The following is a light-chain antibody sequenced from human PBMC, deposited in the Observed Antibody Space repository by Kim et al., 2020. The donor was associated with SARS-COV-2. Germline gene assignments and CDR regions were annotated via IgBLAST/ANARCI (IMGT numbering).Light chain of an antibody. CDR1: QSVSSY. CDR2: DAS. Sequence: EIVLTQSPATLPLSPGERATLSCRASQSVSSYLAWYQQKPGQAPRLLIYDASDRATGIPARFIGSGSGTDFTLTISSLEPEDFAVYFCQQRSSWPFSFGGGTKVDIK. J-gene: IGKJ4*01. V-gene: IGKV3-11*01. CDR3: QQRSSWPFS.